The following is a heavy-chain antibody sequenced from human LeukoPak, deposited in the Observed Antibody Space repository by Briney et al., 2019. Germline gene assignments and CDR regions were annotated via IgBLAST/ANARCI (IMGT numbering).Heavy chain of an antibody. CDR2: ISHSGTT. CDR1: GGSFSDYQ. J-gene: IGHJ3*02. Sequence: PSETLSLTCAVSGGSFSDYQWNWIRQSPGKGLEWLGEISHSGTTTYNPSLKSRVTISVDTSKNQFSLRLRSVTAADTAVYYCARDLVWRFLLDSRRDSFDIWGQGTTITVSS. D-gene: IGHD3-16*01. V-gene: IGHV4-34*01. CDR3: ARDLVWRFLLDSRRDSFDI.